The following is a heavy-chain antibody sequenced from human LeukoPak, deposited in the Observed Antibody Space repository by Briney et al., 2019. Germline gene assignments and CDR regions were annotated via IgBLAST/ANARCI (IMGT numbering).Heavy chain of an antibody. CDR2: ISSSSSYI. Sequence: GGSLRPSCAASGFTFSSYSMNWVRQAPGKGLEWVSSISSSSSYIYYADSVKGRFTISRDNAKNTLYLQMNSLRAEDTAVHYCARAPFTYDSSGDSFDIWGQGTMVTVSS. V-gene: IGHV3-21*01. CDR1: GFTFSSYS. J-gene: IGHJ3*02. CDR3: ARAPFTYDSSGDSFDI. D-gene: IGHD3-22*01.